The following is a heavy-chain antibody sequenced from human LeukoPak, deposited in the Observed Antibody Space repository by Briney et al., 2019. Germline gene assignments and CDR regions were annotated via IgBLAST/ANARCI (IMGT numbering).Heavy chain of an antibody. CDR2: IYSGGST. J-gene: IGHJ4*02. V-gene: IGHV3-53*01. Sequence: GGSLRLSCAASGFTVSSNYMSWVRQAPGKGLEWVSVIYSGGSTYYADSVKGRFTISRDNSKNTLYLQMNSLRAEDTAVYYCARVDYGSGNDYFDYWGREPWSPSPQ. D-gene: IGHD3-10*01. CDR1: GFTVSSNY. CDR3: ARVDYGSGNDYFDY.